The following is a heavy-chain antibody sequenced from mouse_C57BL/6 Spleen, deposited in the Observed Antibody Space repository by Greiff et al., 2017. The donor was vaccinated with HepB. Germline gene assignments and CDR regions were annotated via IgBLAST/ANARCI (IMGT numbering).Heavy chain of an antibody. V-gene: IGHV7-3*01. D-gene: IGHD4-1*01. Sequence: DVKLQESGGGLVQPGGSLSLSCAASGFTFTDYYMSWVRQPPGKALEWLGFIRNKANGYTTEYSASVKGRFTISRDNSQSILYLQMNALRAEDSATYYCARLGASGTGYYFDYWGQGTTLTVSS. CDR2: IRNKANGYTT. J-gene: IGHJ2*01. CDR3: ARLGASGTGYYFDY. CDR1: GFTFTDYY.